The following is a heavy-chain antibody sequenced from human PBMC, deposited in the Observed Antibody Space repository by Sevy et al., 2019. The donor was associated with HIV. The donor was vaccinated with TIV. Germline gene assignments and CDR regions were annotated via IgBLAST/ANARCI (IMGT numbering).Heavy chain of an antibody. V-gene: IGHV4-59*01. CDR3: AGGYGVPGGYYYYYMDV. J-gene: IGHJ6*03. CDR2: IYYSGST. CDR1: GGSISSYY. Sequence: SETLSLTCTVSGGSISSYYWSWIRQPPGKGLEWIGYIYYSGSTNYNPSLKSRVTISVDTSKNQFSLKLSSVTAADTAVYYCAGGYGVPGGYYYYYMDVWGKGTTVTVSS. D-gene: IGHD3-10*01.